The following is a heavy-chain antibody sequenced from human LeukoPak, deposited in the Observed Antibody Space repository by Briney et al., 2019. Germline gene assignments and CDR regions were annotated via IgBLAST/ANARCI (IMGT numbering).Heavy chain of an antibody. Sequence: QPGGSLRLSCAASGFTFSTYEMNWVRQAPGKGLEWVSYISSSDRTTYYADSVKGRFTISRDNAKNSLYLQMNSLRAEDTAVYYCARGGYGSSWGQGTLVTVSS. V-gene: IGHV3-48*03. D-gene: IGHD5-18*01. CDR2: ISSSDRTT. CDR1: GFTFSTYE. J-gene: IGHJ4*02. CDR3: ARGGYGSS.